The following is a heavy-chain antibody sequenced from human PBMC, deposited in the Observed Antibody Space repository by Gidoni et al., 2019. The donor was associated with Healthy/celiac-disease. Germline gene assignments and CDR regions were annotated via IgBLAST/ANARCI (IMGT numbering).Heavy chain of an antibody. J-gene: IGHJ4*02. CDR3: ARAGSGWYVGIDY. CDR2: INPSGGST. V-gene: IGHV1-46*03. CDR1: GNTFTSYY. D-gene: IGHD6-19*01. Sequence: QVQLVQSGAEVKKPGASVKVSCKASGNTFTSYYMHWVRQAPGQGLEWMGIINPSGGSTSYAQKFQGRVPMTRDTSTSTVYMELSSLRSEDTAVYYCARAGSGWYVGIDYWGQGTLVTVSS.